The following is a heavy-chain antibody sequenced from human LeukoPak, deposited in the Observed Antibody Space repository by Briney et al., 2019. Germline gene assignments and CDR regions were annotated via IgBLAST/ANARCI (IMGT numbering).Heavy chain of an antibody. CDR3: ARVVAVAGTDY. V-gene: IGHV3-21*01. CDR2: ISSSSSYI. Sequence: XGSLRLSCAASGFTFSSYSMNWVRQAPGKGLEWVSSISSSSSYIYYADSVKGRFTISRDNAKNSLYLQMNSLRAEDTAVYYCARVVAVAGTDYWGQGTLVTVSS. J-gene: IGHJ4*02. CDR1: GFTFSSYS. D-gene: IGHD6-19*01.